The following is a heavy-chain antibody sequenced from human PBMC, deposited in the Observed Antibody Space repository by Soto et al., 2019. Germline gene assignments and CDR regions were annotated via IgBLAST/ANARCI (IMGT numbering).Heavy chain of an antibody. D-gene: IGHD3-9*01. J-gene: IGHJ4*02. CDR3: ARYFDWLYNFDS. CDR2: MYYRGNT. Sequence: SETLSLTCTVSGGSISGSSYYWGWIRQPPGKGLEWIGNMYYRGNTYYNPSLKSRVTMSVDTSKNQFSLKLSSVTAADTAVYYCARYFDWLYNFDSWGQGTLVTVSS. V-gene: IGHV4-39*01. CDR1: GGSISGSSYY.